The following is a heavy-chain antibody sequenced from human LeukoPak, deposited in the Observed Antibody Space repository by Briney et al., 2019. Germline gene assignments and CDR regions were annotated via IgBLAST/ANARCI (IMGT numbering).Heavy chain of an antibody. D-gene: IGHD6-19*01. CDR2: INPNSGGT. Sequence: GASVKVSCKASGYTFTDYFMHWVRQAPGQGLEWMGWINPNSGGTNYAQRFQGRVTMTRDASISTVYMELSRLRSDDTAVYYCARDRAVAGTGYDDAFGIWGQGTMVTVSS. CDR3: ARDRAVAGTGYDDAFGI. V-gene: IGHV1-2*02. CDR1: GYTFTDYF. J-gene: IGHJ3*02.